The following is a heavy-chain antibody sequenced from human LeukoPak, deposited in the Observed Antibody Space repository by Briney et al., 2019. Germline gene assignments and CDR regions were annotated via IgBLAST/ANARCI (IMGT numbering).Heavy chain of an antibody. D-gene: IGHD5-18*01. V-gene: IGHV1-2*02. J-gene: IGHJ4*02. CDR3: ARMGEYSYLDY. Sequence: GASVKVSCKTSGYTFTGYYIHWVRQAPEQGLEWVGWINPHSGGTNYAQKFQGRVTMTRDTSISTAYMELSRLRSDDTAVYYCARMGEYSYLDYWGQGILVTVSS. CDR2: INPHSGGT. CDR1: GYTFTGYY.